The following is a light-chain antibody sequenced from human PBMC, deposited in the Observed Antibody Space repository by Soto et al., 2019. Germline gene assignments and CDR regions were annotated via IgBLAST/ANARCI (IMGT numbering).Light chain of an antibody. CDR1: QSISSY. CDR3: QQSYSTPRT. CDR2: AAS. J-gene: IGKJ1*01. V-gene: IGKV1-39*01. Sequence: DVQMTQSPSSLSASVGDRVTITCRASQSISSYLNWYQQKPGKAPKLLIYAASSLQSGVRSRFSGSGSGTDFTLTISSLQPEDFATYYCQQSYSTPRTVGQGTKMEIK.